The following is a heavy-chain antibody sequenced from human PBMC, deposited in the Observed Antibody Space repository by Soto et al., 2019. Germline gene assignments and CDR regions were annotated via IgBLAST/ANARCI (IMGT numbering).Heavy chain of an antibody. CDR3: VRDSARVVVVPRVDGDNWLDP. J-gene: IGHJ5*02. Sequence: GWSLRLSCASSGFTFIDYFMSWIRQAPGKGLEWVSFISGSSDNIKYADSVKGRFTISRDNAKNSLYLQMNSLRAEDTAVYYCVRDSARVVVVPRVDGDNWLDPWGQGTLVTVSS. CDR1: GFTFIDYF. D-gene: IGHD2-2*01. CDR2: ISGSSDNI. V-gene: IGHV3-11*06.